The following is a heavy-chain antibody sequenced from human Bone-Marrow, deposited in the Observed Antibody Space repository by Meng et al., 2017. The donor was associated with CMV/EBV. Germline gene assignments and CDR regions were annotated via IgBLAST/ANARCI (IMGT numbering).Heavy chain of an antibody. CDR1: GFTFSTYG. CDR3: ARDTGFLEYSNTPYYFDY. CDR2: IWYDGSNK. J-gene: IGHJ4*02. Sequence: GGSLRLSCAASGFTFSTYGMHWVRQAPGKGPEWVAVIWYDGSNKYYADSVKGRFTISRDNSKNTLYLQMNNLRAEDTAVYYCARDTGFLEYSNTPYYFDYWGQRTLVTVSS. D-gene: IGHD6-6*01. V-gene: IGHV3-33*01.